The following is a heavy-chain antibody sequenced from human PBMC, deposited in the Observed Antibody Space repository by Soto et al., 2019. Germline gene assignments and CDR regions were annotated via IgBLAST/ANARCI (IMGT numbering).Heavy chain of an antibody. CDR1: GYTFTSYG. CDR3: ARDRSRLAMIVVVPFDP. Sequence: QVQLVQSGAEVKKPGASVKVSCKASGYTFTSYGISWVRQAPGQGLEWMGWISAYNGNTNYAQKLQGRVTMTTDTYTSTADMELRSLRSDDTAVYYCARDRSRLAMIVVVPFDPWGQGTLVTVSS. J-gene: IGHJ5*02. D-gene: IGHD3-22*01. CDR2: ISAYNGNT. V-gene: IGHV1-18*01.